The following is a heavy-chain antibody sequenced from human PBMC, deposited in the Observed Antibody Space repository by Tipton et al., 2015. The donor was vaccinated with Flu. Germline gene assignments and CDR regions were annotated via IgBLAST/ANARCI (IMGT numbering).Heavy chain of an antibody. CDR2: INHSGSA. CDR3: ARGSGYANAYVDY. CDR1: GGSISSYY. Sequence: TLSLTCTVSGGSISSYYWTWIRQPPGKGLEWIGEINHSGSANYNPSLKSRVTISVDTSKNQFSLKVTSLTAADTAVYYCARGSGYANAYVDYWGRGTLVTVSS. V-gene: IGHV4-34*01. J-gene: IGHJ4*02. D-gene: IGHD5-12*01.